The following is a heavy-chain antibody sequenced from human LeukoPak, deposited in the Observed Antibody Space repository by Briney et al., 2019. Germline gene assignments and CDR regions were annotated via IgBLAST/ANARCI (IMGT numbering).Heavy chain of an antibody. V-gene: IGHV4-34*01. J-gene: IGHJ4*02. CDR3: ARGRGPTTVTTRYFDY. CDR2: INHSGST. Sequence: PSETLSLTCAVYGGSFSGYYWSWIRQPPGKGLEWIREINHSGSTNYNPSLKSRVTISVDTSKNQFSLKLSSVTAADTAVYYCARGRGPTTVTTRYFDYWGQGTLVTVSS. CDR1: GGSFSGYY. D-gene: IGHD4-11*01.